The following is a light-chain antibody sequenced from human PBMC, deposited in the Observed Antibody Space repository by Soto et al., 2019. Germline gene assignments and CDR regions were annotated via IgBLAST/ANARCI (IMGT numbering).Light chain of an antibody. CDR2: EVT. Sequence: QSVLTQPASVSGSPGQSITISCTGTSSDVGGYDYVSWYQQRPGKVPKLLIYEVTNRPSGVSDRFSGSKSGNTASLTISGLQAEDEADYYCTSYTSSTNLFVLGTGTKVTVL. J-gene: IGLJ1*01. CDR3: TSYTSSTNLFV. CDR1: SSDVGGYDY. V-gene: IGLV2-14*01.